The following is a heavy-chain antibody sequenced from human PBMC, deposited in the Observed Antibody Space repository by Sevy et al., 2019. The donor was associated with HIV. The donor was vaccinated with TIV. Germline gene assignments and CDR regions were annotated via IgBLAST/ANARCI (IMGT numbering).Heavy chain of an antibody. CDR1: GYTFTGYY. J-gene: IGHJ4*02. CDR3: ARSVYGSGTYLNDY. Sequence: ASVKVSCKASGYTFTGYYVHWVRRAPGQGLEWMGWINPSSGGTNYGQKFHGRVTMTRDTSITTAYMELNSLGSDDTAVYYCARSVYGSGTYLNDYWGQGTLVTVSS. D-gene: IGHD3-10*01. CDR2: INPSSGGT. V-gene: IGHV1-2*02.